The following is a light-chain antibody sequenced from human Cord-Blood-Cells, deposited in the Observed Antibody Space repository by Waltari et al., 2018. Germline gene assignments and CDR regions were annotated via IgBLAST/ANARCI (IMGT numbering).Light chain of an antibody. CDR1: QSISSY. V-gene: IGKV1-39*01. J-gene: IGKJ5*01. CDR2: AAS. CDR3: QQSYSTPPT. Sequence: PSSLSASVGDRVNITCRASQSISSYLNWYQQKPGKAPKLLIYAASSLQSGVPSRFSGSGSGTDFTLTISSLQPEDFATYYCQQSYSTPPTFGQGTRLEIK.